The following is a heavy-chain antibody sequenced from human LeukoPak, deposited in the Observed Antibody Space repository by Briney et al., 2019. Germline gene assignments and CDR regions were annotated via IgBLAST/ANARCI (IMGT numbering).Heavy chain of an antibody. J-gene: IGHJ6*03. CDR2: IYHSGST. V-gene: IGHV4-38-2*01. D-gene: IGHD3-16*01. CDR3: GEGGYYYMDV. Sequence: PSETLSLTCAVSGYPISSGYYWGWIRQPPGKGLEWIGSIYHSGSTYYNPSLKSRVTISVDTSKNQFSLKLSSVTAADTAVYYCGEGGYYYMDVWGTGTTVTVSS. CDR1: GYPISSGYY.